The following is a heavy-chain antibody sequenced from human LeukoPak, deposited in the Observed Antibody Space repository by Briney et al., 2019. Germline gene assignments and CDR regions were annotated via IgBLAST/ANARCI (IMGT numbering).Heavy chain of an antibody. D-gene: IGHD5-12*01. Sequence: SETLSLTCTVSVGSIRIDYWSWIRQAPGKGVEWIGYTSYSGSTNYNPSLKTRVTFLLDTSKNHFSLKLSSVTAADTAAYYCARNGYSGYDLEFRYYYYYMDVWGKGTTVTVSS. V-gene: IGHV4-59*01. CDR2: TSYSGST. CDR1: VGSIRIDY. CDR3: ARNGYSGYDLEFRYYYYYMDV. J-gene: IGHJ6*03.